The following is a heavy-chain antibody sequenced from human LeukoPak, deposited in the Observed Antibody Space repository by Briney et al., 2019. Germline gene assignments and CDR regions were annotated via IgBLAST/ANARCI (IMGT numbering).Heavy chain of an antibody. Sequence: TGGSLRLSCAASGFTFSSYAMSWVRQAPGKGLERVSAISGSGGSTYYADSVKGRFTISRDNSKNTLYVQMNSLRAEDTAVYYCARQGSYPYYYYYYMDVWGKGTTVTVSS. V-gene: IGHV3-23*01. CDR2: ISGSGGST. J-gene: IGHJ6*03. CDR1: GFTFSSYA. D-gene: IGHD3-10*01. CDR3: ARQGSYPYYYYYYMDV.